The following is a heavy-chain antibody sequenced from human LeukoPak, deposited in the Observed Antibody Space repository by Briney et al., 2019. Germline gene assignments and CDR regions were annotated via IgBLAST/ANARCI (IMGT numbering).Heavy chain of an antibody. CDR1: GFTFSSYA. J-gene: IGHJ5*02. CDR2: ISGSGGST. CDR3: AKDPRPVVVVAASWFDP. V-gene: IGHV3-23*01. Sequence: GGSLRLSCAASGFTFSSYAMSWVRQAPGKGLEWVSAISGSGGSTYYADSVKGRFTISRDNSKSTLYLQMNSLRAEDTAVYYCAKDPRPVVVVAASWFDPWGQGTLVTVSS. D-gene: IGHD2-15*01.